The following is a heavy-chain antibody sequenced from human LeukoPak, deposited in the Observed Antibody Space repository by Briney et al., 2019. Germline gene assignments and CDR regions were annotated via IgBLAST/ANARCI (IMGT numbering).Heavy chain of an antibody. CDR2: ISYDGSNK. J-gene: IGHJ4*02. V-gene: IGHV3-30-3*01. D-gene: IGHD6-13*01. CDR1: GFTFSSYW. CDR3: ARDPIAAAGTTGDY. Sequence: PGGSLRLSCAASGFTFSSYWMSWVRQAPGKGLEWVAVISYDGSNKYYADSVKGRFTISRDNSKNTLYLQMNSLRAEDTAVYYCARDPIAAAGTTGDYWGQGTLVTVSS.